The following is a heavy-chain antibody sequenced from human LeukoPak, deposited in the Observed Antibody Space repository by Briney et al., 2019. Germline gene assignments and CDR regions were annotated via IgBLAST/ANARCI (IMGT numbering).Heavy chain of an antibody. J-gene: IGHJ4*02. D-gene: IGHD5-18*01. Sequence: SETLSLTCTVSGGSISSSSYYWGWIRQPPGKGLEWIGSIYYSGSTYYNPSLKSRVTISVDTSKNQFSLKLSSVTAADTAVYYCARHNQRIQLWSPPDYWGQGTLVTVSS. V-gene: IGHV4-39*01. CDR2: IYYSGST. CDR3: ARHNQRIQLWSPPDY. CDR1: GGSISSSSYY.